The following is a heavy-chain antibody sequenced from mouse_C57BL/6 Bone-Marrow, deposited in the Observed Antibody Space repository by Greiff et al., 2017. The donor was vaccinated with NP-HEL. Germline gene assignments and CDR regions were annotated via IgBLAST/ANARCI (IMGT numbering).Heavy chain of an antibody. V-gene: IGHV1-81*01. J-gene: IGHJ3*01. CDR2: IYPRSGNT. CDR1: GYTFTSYG. Sequence: QVQLKESGAELARPGASVKLSCKASGYTFTSYGISWVKQRPGQGLEWIGEIYPRSGNTYYNEKFKGKATLTADKSSSTAYMELRSLTSEDSAVYFCARYGSTWFAYWGQGTLVTVSA. CDR3: ARYGSTWFAY. D-gene: IGHD1-1*01.